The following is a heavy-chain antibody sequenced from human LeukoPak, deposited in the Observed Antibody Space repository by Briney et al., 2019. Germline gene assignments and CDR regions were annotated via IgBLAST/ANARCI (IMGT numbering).Heavy chain of an antibody. CDR2: ISGSGGST. Sequence: GGSLRLSCAASGFTFSSYAMSWVRQAPRKGLEWVSAISGSGGSTYYADSVKGRFTISRDNSKNTLYLQMNSLRAEDTAVYYCAKDSQQLVRWWFDPWGQGTLVTVSS. D-gene: IGHD6-13*01. J-gene: IGHJ5*02. V-gene: IGHV3-23*01. CDR1: GFTFSSYA. CDR3: AKDSQQLVRWWFDP.